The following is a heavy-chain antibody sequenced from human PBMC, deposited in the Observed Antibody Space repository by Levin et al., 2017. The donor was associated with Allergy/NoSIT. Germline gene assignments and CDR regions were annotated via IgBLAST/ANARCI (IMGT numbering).Heavy chain of an antibody. D-gene: IGHD3-10*01. CDR1: GGSISSYY. CDR3: ARSNYGSGRDHYYYYGMDV. V-gene: IGHV4-59*01. CDR2: IYYSGST. Sequence: PSETLSLTCTVSGGSISSYYWSWIRQPPGKGLEWIGYIYYSGSTNYNPSLKSRVTISVDTSKNQFSLKLSSVTAADTAVYYCARSNYGSGRDHYYYYGMDVWGQGTTVTVSS. J-gene: IGHJ6*02.